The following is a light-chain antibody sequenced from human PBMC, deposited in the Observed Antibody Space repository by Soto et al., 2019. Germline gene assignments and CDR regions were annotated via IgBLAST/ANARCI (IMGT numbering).Light chain of an antibody. CDR1: QNISRS. CDR2: GTS. CDR3: HQYNGWPRT. J-gene: IGKJ1*01. V-gene: IGKV3-15*01. Sequence: IALRQAPVNISVVAGAINKLSCRASQNISRSLAWYQQKPGQGPSLLIYGTSTRAGGVPARFSGGGSGTGFTLTITSLQSEDFAVYYCHQYNGWPRTFGQGTKVDTK.